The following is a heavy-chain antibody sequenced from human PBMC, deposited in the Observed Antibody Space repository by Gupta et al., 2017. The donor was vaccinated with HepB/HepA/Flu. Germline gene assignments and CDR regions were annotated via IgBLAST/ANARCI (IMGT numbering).Heavy chain of an antibody. J-gene: IGHJ4*02. Sequence: QLQLHESGPGLVTPSETLSLTCPFSGGSTSSTGFYWGWVRQPPGKRLEWIGSSYDGGTTYYNPSLKSRVTISIYTSNNQFSRKLSSVTAADTAVYFCARHRNPPYSTSWYPFFDYWGQGTLVTVSA. CDR1: GGSTSSTGFY. V-gene: IGHV4-39*01. CDR3: ARHRNPPYSTSWYPFFDY. CDR2: SYDGGTT. D-gene: IGHD6-13*01.